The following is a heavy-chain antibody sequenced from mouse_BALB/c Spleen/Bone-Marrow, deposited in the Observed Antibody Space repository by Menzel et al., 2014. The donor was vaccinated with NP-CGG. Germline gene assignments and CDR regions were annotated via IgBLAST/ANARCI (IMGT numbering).Heavy chain of an antibody. V-gene: IGHV4-1*02. J-gene: IGHJ2*01. Sequence: EVKLVESGGGLVQPGGSLKLSCAASGFDFSRYWMSWVRQAPGKGLEWIGEINPDSSTINYTPSLKDKFIISRDNAKNTLYLQMSKVRSEDTALYYCARRGIWLHHFDYWGQGTTLTVSS. CDR1: GFDFSRYW. D-gene: IGHD2-2*01. CDR2: INPDSSTI. CDR3: ARRGIWLHHFDY.